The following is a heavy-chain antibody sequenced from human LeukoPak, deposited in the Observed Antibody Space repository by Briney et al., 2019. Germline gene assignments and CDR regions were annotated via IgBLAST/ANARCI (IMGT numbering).Heavy chain of an antibody. D-gene: IGHD3-9*01. V-gene: IGHV1-18*01. J-gene: IGHJ3*02. Sequence: ASVKVSCKASGYTFTSYGISWVRQAPGQGLEWMGWISAYNGNTNYAQKLQGRVTMTTDTSTSTAYMELRSLRSDDTAVYYCARWGRLWGYDIDDVFDIWGQGTMVTVSS. CDR3: ARWGRLWGYDIDDVFDI. CDR2: ISAYNGNT. CDR1: GYTFTSYG.